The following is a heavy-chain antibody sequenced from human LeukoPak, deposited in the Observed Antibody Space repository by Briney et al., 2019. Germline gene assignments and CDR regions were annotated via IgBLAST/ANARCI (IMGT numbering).Heavy chain of an antibody. CDR1: GFIFSTYA. Sequence: GGSLRLACSASGFIFSTYAMHGVRRAPGKGLEYVSAISNNGYITYYADSVKGRFTISRDNSKKTLFLQMSSLRAEDTAVYFCVKAGVEDDWYFDLCGRGTLVTVSS. J-gene: IGHJ2*01. V-gene: IGHV3-64D*06. CDR2: ISNNGYIT. D-gene: IGHD3-3*01. CDR3: VKAGVEDDWYFDL.